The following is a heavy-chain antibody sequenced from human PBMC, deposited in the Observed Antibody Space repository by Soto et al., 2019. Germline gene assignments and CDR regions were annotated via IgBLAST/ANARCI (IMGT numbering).Heavy chain of an antibody. D-gene: IGHD5-18*01. CDR3: VKDGTVDGYVGAFDI. CDR2: ISWDGGSA. V-gene: IGHV3-43*01. Sequence: GGSLRLSCAASGFTFDYHTLHWVRQSPGKGLEWVSLISWDGGSAYYADSVKGRFTISRDNIKDSLYLQMNSLRTDDTALYYCVKDGTVDGYVGAFDIWGQGTMVTVSS. CDR1: GFTFDYHT. J-gene: IGHJ3*02.